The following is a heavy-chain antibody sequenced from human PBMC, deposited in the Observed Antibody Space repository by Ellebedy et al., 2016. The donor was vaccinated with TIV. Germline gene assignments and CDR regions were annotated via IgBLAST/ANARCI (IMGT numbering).Heavy chain of an antibody. D-gene: IGHD4-17*01. CDR2: INPSGGST. V-gene: IGHV1-46*01. J-gene: IGHJ5*02. CDR3: ARGSRVTTPLGNRNWFDP. Sequence: ASVKVSXKASGYTFTSYYMHWVRQAPGQGLEWMGIINPSGGSTSYAQKFQGRVTMTRDTSTSTVYMELSSLRSEDTAVYYCARGSRVTTPLGNRNWFDPWGQGTLVTVSS. CDR1: GYTFTSYY.